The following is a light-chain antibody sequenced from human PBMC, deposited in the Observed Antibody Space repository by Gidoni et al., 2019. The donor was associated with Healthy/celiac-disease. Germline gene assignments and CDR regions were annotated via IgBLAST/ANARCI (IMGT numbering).Light chain of an antibody. CDR2: GAS. CDR3: QQYGSSLRT. CDR1: QRVSSSY. Sequence: EIVLTQSPGTLSLSPGERATLSCRASQRVSSSYLAWYQQKPGQAPRLLIYGASSRATGIPDRFRGSGSGTDFTLTISRLEPEDFAVYYCQQYGSSLRTFGQGTKVEIK. V-gene: IGKV3-20*01. J-gene: IGKJ1*01.